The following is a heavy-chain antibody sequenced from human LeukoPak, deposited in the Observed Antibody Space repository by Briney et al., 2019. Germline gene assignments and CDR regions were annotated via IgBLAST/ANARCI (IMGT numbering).Heavy chain of an antibody. D-gene: IGHD1-26*01. CDR2: IHSRGST. CDR3: TQRQGPQSGSYDYFDP. V-gene: IGHV4-4*09. CDR1: GGSMSGHY. J-gene: IGHJ5*02. Sequence: PSETLSLTCTVSGGSMSGHYWSWLRQPPGQGLEWIAYIHSRGSTNYNPSLRSRVTISVDTSKNQFSLEMTSLTAADTAMYHCTQRQGPQSGSYDYFDPWGQGNVVMVSS.